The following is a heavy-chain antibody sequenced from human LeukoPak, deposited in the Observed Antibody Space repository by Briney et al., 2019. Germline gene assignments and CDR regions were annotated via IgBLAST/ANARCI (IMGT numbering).Heavy chain of an antibody. CDR1: GFTVSSYY. CDR2: IYSGGST. V-gene: IGHV3-66*01. J-gene: IGHJ4*02. Sequence: GGSLRLSCAASGFTVSSYYMSWVRQAPGKGLEWVSVIYSGGSTYYADSVKGRFTISRDKPKNTLFLQMNRLRAEDTAVYYCASSMVRGVSAMIYRGQGTLVTVSS. D-gene: IGHD3-10*01. CDR3: ASSMVRGVSAMIY.